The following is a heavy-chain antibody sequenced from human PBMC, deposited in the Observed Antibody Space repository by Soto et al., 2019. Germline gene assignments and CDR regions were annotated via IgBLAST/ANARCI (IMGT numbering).Heavy chain of an antibody. CDR1: GFTFSNYW. Sequence: GGSLRLSCAVSGFTFSNYWMSWVRQAPGKGREWVANIKQDGSEKNYVDSVEGRFTTSRDNAKNSLYLQMNSLRAEDTAVYYCARSRYLEYWGQGTLVTVSS. CDR2: IKQDGSEK. D-gene: IGHD1-20*01. J-gene: IGHJ4*02. CDR3: ARSRYLEY. V-gene: IGHV3-7*04.